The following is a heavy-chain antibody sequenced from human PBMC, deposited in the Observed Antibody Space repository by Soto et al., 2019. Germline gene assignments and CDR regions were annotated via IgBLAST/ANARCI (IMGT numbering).Heavy chain of an antibody. Sequence: RPETLSLTCTVSGDSIISSDFYWGWVRQPPGKGLEWIGSIFYLGSSYYNPSLKSRVTMSVDTSKNQFSLRLRSVTAADTALYFCARHYLALRKNNWFDSWGQGIMVTVSS. D-gene: IGHD3-3*02. CDR1: GDSIISSDFY. J-gene: IGHJ5*01. CDR2: IFYLGSS. CDR3: ARHYLALRKNNWFDS. V-gene: IGHV4-39*01.